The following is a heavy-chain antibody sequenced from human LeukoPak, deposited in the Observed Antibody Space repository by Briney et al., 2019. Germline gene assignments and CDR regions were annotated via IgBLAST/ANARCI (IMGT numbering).Heavy chain of an antibody. CDR1: GGSISSRCCY. D-gene: IGHD5-18*01. V-gene: IGHV4-39*01. CDR3: ASLTGYLGT. Sequence: PSETLSLTCSVSGGSISSRCCYWSWIRQPPGKGLEWIGNIYYLGTTYYNSSLKSRLTISVDTSKNQFSLHLTSVTAADTAMYYCASLTGYLGTWGQGILITVSS. J-gene: IGHJ4*02. CDR2: IYYLGTT.